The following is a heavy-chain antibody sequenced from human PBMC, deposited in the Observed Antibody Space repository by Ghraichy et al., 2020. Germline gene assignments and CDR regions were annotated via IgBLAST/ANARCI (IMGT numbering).Heavy chain of an antibody. D-gene: IGHD3-3*01. J-gene: IGHJ5*02. CDR2: ISSSSSYT. V-gene: IGHV3-11*06. Sequence: GGSLKLSCAASGFTFSDYYMSWIRQAPGKGLEWVSYISSSSSYTNYADSVKGRFTISRDNAKNSLYLQMNSLRAEDTAVYYCARGTYYDFWSGYPGVNWFDPWGQGTLVTVSS. CDR1: GFTFSDYY. CDR3: ARGTYYDFWSGYPGVNWFDP.